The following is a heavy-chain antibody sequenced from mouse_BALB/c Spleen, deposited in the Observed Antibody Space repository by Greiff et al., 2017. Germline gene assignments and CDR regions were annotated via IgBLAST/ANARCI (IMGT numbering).Heavy chain of an antibody. D-gene: IGHD1-1*02. CDR3: AREGWSYAMDY. CDR1: GFTFSSYG. V-gene: IGHV5-6-3*01. J-gene: IGHJ4*01. CDR2: INSNGGST. Sequence: DVKLVESGGGLVQPGGSLKLSCAASGFTFSSYGMSWVRQTPDKRLELVATINSNGGSTYYPDSVKGRFTISRDNAKNTLYLQMSSLKSEDTAMYYCAREGWSYAMDYWGQGPSVTVST.